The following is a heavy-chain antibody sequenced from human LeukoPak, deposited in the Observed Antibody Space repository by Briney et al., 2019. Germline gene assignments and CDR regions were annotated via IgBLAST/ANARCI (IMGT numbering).Heavy chain of an antibody. CDR2: ISGSGDNT. V-gene: IGHV3-23*01. D-gene: IGHD6-19*01. CDR1: GFTFSNYA. J-gene: IGHJ4*02. CDR3: XXXXAVAGTSFDY. Sequence: GGSLRLSCAASGFTFSNYAMSWVRQAPGKGLEWVSAISGSGDNTYYADSVKGRFTVSRDNSKNTLYLHMNSLGVEDTAVYYXXXXXAVAGTSFDYWGQGTLVTVSS.